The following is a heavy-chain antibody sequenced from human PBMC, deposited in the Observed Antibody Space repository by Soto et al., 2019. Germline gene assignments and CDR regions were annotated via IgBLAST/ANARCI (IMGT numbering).Heavy chain of an antibody. V-gene: IGHV3-30*18. CDR1: GLTFSSYG. D-gene: IGHD6-13*01. J-gene: IGHJ1*01. Sequence: QVQLVESGGGVVQPGRSLRLSCVASGLTFSSYGMHWVRQAPGKGLEWMTVISYDGSNKYYADSVKGRFTISRDNSKKTLYLQMNSLRGEDTAVYYCAKGGSSSWPEYFQNWGQGTLVTVSS. CDR3: AKGGSSSWPEYFQN. CDR2: ISYDGSNK.